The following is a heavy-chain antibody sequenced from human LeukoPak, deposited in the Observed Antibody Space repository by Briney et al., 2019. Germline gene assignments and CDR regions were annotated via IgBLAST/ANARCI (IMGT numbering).Heavy chain of an antibody. CDR3: ARASHLGSVRGVINWFDP. CDR1: GGSISSYY. Sequence: SETLSLICTVSGGSISSYYWSWSRQPPGKGLEWIGYIYYSGSTNYNPSLKSRVTISVDTSKNQFSLKLSSVTAADTAVYYCARASHLGSVRGVINWFDPWGQGTLVTVSS. CDR2: IYYSGST. J-gene: IGHJ5*02. V-gene: IGHV4-59*01. D-gene: IGHD3-10*01.